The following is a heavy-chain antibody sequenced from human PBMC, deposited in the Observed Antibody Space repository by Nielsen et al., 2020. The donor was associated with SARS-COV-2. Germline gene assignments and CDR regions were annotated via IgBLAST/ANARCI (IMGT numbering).Heavy chain of an antibody. CDR2: ISGSGGSP. V-gene: IGHV3-23*01. J-gene: IGHJ6*02. CDR3: AKGVSNFDYFYYGMEA. CDR1: GFTFTNYA. Sequence: GESLKISCAASGFTFTNYAMSWVRQAPGKGLEWVSAISGSGGSPYYADSVTGRFTISRDNTKNTLYLQMNSLRAEDTAVYYCAKGVSNFDYFYYGMEAWGQGTTVTVSS. D-gene: IGHD3-3*02.